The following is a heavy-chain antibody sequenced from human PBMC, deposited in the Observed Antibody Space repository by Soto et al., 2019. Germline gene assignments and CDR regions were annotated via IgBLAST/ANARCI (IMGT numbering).Heavy chain of an antibody. Sequence: GASVKVSCKASGYTFTSYAMHWVRQAPGQRLEWMGWINAGNGNTKYSQKFQGRVTITRDTSASTAYMELSSLRSEDTAVYYCARGGPNSPSSWPFDYWGQGTLVTVSS. J-gene: IGHJ4*02. V-gene: IGHV1-3*01. CDR2: INAGNGNT. CDR1: GYTFTSYA. CDR3: ARGGPNSPSSWPFDY. D-gene: IGHD6-13*01.